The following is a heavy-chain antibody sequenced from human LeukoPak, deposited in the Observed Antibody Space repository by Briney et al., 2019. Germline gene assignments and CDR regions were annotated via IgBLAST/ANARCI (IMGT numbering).Heavy chain of an antibody. Sequence: GGSLRLSCAASGFTFNTYSMNWVRQAPGKGLEWVSAISGSGGSTYYADSVKGRFTISRDNSKNTLYLQMNSLRAEDTAVYYCANSLPYYYDSSGYFDYWGQGTLVTVSS. J-gene: IGHJ4*02. CDR1: GFTFNTYS. CDR2: ISGSGGST. V-gene: IGHV3-23*01. D-gene: IGHD3-22*01. CDR3: ANSLPYYYDSSGYFDY.